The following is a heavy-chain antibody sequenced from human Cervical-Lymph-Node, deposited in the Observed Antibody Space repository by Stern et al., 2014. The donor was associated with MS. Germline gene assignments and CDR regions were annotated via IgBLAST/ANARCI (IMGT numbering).Heavy chain of an antibody. CDR2: ISSGSDYI. CDR3: ARDIMPRMGWFDP. V-gene: IGHV3-21*01. D-gene: IGHD1-14*01. CDR1: GFSFYSYT. Sequence: EMQLVESGGGLVKPGTSLRLSCAASGFSFYSYTFNWVRQAPGKGLEWVSSISSGSDYIKYADSVKGRFTISRNNAENSLYLQMDSLRAEDTAVYYCARDIMPRMGWFDPWGQGTLVTVSS. J-gene: IGHJ5*02.